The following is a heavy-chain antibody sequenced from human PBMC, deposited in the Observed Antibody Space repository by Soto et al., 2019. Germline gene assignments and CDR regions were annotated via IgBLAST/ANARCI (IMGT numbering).Heavy chain of an antibody. CDR2: ISWNSDIR. D-gene: IGHD3-3*01. Sequence: SLRLSCAASGFTFEDSVMHWVRQAPGKGLEWVSGISWNSDIRAYADSVKGRFTISRDNAKDSVYLQMSSLRAEDTALYYCAKDMAHYDFWGNSERALHVWGQGTTVTVSS. CDR1: GFTFEDSV. CDR3: AKDMAHYDFWGNSERALHV. J-gene: IGHJ6*02. V-gene: IGHV3-9*01.